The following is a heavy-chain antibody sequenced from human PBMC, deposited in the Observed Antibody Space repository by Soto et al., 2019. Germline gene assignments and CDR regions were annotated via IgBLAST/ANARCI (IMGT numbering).Heavy chain of an antibody. J-gene: IGHJ4*02. CDR1: GYTFTSYG. CDR2: ISAYNGNT. CDR3: VRDPDGHIDFDY. Sequence: ASVKVSCKASGYTFTSYGISWVRQAPGQGLEWMGWISAYNGNTNYAQKLQGRVTMTTDTSTSTAFMELRSLRFDDTAVYYCVRDPDGHIDFDYWGQGTLVTVSS. V-gene: IGHV1-18*01.